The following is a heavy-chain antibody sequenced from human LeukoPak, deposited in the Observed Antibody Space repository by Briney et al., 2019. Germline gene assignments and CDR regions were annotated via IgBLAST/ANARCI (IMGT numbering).Heavy chain of an antibody. CDR3: ARNDYARPPDN. CDR2: IYHSGTT. CDR1: GYSIGSGSY. Sequence: SETLSLTCTVSGYSIGSGSYWGWIRQPPGKGLEWIGSIYHSGTTYYSPSLKSRVTISVDTSKNQFSLKLSSVTAADTAVYYCARNDYARPPDNWGQGTLVTVSS. D-gene: IGHD4/OR15-4a*01. V-gene: IGHV4-38-2*02. J-gene: IGHJ4*02.